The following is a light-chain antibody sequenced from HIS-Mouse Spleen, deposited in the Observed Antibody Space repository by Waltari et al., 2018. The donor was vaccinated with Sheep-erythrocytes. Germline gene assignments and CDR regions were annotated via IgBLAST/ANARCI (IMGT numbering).Light chain of an antibody. CDR2: EVS. J-gene: IGLJ3*02. V-gene: IGLV2-8*01. CDR3: SSYAGSNNWV. CDR1: SSDVGGYNY. Sequence: QSALTQPPSASGSPGQSVTISCTGTSSDVGGYNYVSWYQQHPGKAPKHMIYEVSKRPSGVPDRFSGSKAGNTASRTISVLQAEDEADYYCSSYAGSNNWVFGGGTKLTVL.